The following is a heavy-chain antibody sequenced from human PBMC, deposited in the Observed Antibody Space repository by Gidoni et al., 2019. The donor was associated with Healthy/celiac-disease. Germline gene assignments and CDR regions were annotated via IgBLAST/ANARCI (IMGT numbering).Heavy chain of an antibody. D-gene: IGHD3-3*01. CDR1: GFTFSNAW. CDR2: IKSKTDGGTT. CDR3: TTEKYYDFWSGYSDFDY. J-gene: IGHJ4*02. V-gene: IGHV3-15*01. Sequence: EVQLVESGGGLVKPGGSLRLSCAASGFTFSNAWMSWVRQAPGKGLEWVGRIKSKTDGGTTDYAAPVKGRFTISRDESKNTLYLQMNSLKTEDTAVYYCTTEKYYDFWSGYSDFDYWGQGTLVTVSS.